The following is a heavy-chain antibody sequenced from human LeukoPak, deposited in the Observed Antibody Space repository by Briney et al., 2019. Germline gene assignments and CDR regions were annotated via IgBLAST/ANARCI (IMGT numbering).Heavy chain of an antibody. Sequence: ASVKVSCKASGYTFTSYGISWVRQAPGQGLEWMGWISAYNGNTNYAQKLQGRVTMTTDTSTSTAYMELRSLRSDDTAVYYCARVAYGDYVGAFAIWGQGTMVTVSS. CDR3: ARVAYGDYVGAFAI. CDR2: ISAYNGNT. J-gene: IGHJ3*02. D-gene: IGHD4-17*01. CDR1: GYTFTSYG. V-gene: IGHV1-18*01.